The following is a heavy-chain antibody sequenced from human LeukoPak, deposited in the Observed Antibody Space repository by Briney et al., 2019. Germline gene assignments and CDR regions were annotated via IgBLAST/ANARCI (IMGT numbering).Heavy chain of an antibody. J-gene: IGHJ5*02. CDR3: ARDLSPGIAVAPRWFDP. Sequence: GASVKVSCKASGYTFTSYGISWVRQAPGQGVEWMGWISAYNGNTNYAQKLQGRVTMTTDTSTSTAYMELRSLRSDDTAVYYCARDLSPGIAVAPRWFDPWGQGTLVTVSS. CDR2: ISAYNGNT. D-gene: IGHD6-19*01. V-gene: IGHV1-18*01. CDR1: GYTFTSYG.